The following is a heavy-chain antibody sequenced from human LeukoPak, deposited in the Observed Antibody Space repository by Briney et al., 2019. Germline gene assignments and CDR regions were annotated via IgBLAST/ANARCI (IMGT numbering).Heavy chain of an antibody. CDR1: GYTFTSYD. J-gene: IGHJ4*02. D-gene: IGHD1-26*01. CDR2: MNPNSGNT. Sequence: GASVKVSCKASGYTFTSYDINWVRQATGQGLEWMGWMNPNSGNTGYAQKFQGRVTITRNTSISTAYMELSSLRSEDTAVYYCARVSNSGSYWWKGYYFDYWGQGTLVTVSS. CDR3: ARVSNSGSYWWKGYYFDY. V-gene: IGHV1-8*03.